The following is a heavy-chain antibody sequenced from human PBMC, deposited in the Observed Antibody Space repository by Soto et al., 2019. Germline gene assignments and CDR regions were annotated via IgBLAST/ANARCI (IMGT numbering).Heavy chain of an antibody. V-gene: IGHV3-23*01. Sequence: EVQLLESGGGLVQPGGSLRLSCAASGFTFSSYTMSWVRQAPGKGLEWISAVSGSGGSTDYADSVKGRFTISRDNSKDTLYLPMNNLRAEDTAVYYCAKPPDYNWNDYWGQGTLVTVSS. CDR1: GFTFSSYT. CDR3: AKPPDYNWNDY. J-gene: IGHJ4*02. D-gene: IGHD1-20*01. CDR2: VSGSGGST.